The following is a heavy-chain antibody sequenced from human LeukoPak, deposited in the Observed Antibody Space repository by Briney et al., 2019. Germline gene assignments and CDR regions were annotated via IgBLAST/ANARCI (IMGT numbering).Heavy chain of an antibody. Sequence: SVKVSCKASGGTFSSYAISWVRQAPGQGLEWMGRIIPILGIANYAQKFQGRVTITADKSTSTAYMELSSLRSEDTAVYYCARDNRFGHTWYFDLWGRGTLVTVSS. V-gene: IGHV1-69*04. CDR1: GGTFSSYA. J-gene: IGHJ2*01. CDR2: IIPILGIA. D-gene: IGHD3-16*02. CDR3: ARDNRFGHTWYFDL.